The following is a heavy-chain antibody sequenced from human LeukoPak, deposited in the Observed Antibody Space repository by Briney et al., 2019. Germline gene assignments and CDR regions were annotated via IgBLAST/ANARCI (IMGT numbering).Heavy chain of an antibody. CDR3: ARVSQILREGEKAFDI. D-gene: IGHD1-26*01. Sequence: ASVKVSCKASGYTFTGYYMHWVRQAPGQGLEWMGIINPSGGSTSYAQKFQGRVTMTRDTSTSTVYMELSSLRSEDTAVYYCARVSQILREGEKAFDIWGQGTMVTVSS. CDR2: INPSGGST. J-gene: IGHJ3*02. CDR1: GYTFTGYY. V-gene: IGHV1-46*01.